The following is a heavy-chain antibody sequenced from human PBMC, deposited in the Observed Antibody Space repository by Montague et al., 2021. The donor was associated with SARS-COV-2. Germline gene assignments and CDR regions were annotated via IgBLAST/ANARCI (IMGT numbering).Heavy chain of an antibody. J-gene: IGHJ3*02. V-gene: IGHV4-59*08. Sequence: SETLSLTCTVSGDSIRTNYWSWIRQPPGKGLEWIGYVDKSDNTDYNPSLKSRVTISVDTSKIQFSLKLSSVTAADTAVYYCARHTSERITMVQAFDIWGQGTMVTVSS. D-gene: IGHD3-10*01. CDR3: ARHTSERITMVQAFDI. CDR1: GDSIRTNY. CDR2: VDKSDNT.